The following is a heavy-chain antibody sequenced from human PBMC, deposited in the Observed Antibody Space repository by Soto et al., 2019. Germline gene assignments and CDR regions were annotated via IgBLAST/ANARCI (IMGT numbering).Heavy chain of an antibody. CDR3: ERDPSYYVMDV. CDR2: INAGNGNT. Sequence: GASVKVSCQASGYTFTSYAMHWVRQAPGQRLEWMGWINAGNGNTKYSQKFQGRVTITRDTSASTAYMELSSLRSEDTAVYYCERDPSYYVMDVWGQGTTVTVSS. V-gene: IGHV1-3*01. J-gene: IGHJ6*02. CDR1: GYTFTSYA.